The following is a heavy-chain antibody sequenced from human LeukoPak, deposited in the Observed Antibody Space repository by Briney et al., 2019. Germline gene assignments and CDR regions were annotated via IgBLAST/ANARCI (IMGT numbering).Heavy chain of an antibody. Sequence: ASVKVSCKASGYTFTGYYMHWVRRAPGQGLEWMGWINPNSGGTNHAQKFQGRVTMTRDTSISTAYMELSRLRSDDTAVYYCARVRYSGYNYHAFDIWGQGTMVTVSS. CDR2: INPNSGGT. CDR3: ARVRYSGYNYHAFDI. CDR1: GYTFTGYY. D-gene: IGHD5-12*01. J-gene: IGHJ3*02. V-gene: IGHV1-2*02.